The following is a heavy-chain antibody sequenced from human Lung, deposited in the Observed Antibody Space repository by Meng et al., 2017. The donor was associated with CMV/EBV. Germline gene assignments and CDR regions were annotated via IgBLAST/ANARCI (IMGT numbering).Heavy chain of an antibody. V-gene: IGHV4-34*01. J-gene: IGHJ6*02. CDR3: ARTTYDFWSGIYYYYYYGMEV. CDR1: GGSFSGYY. CDR2: INHSGST. Sequence: ESLKISCAVYGGSFSGYYWSWIRQPPGKGLEWIGEINHSGSTNYNPSLKSRVTISVDTSKNQFSLKLSSVTAADTAVYYCARTTYDFWSGIYYYYYYGMEVWGQGTXVTVSS. D-gene: IGHD3-3*01.